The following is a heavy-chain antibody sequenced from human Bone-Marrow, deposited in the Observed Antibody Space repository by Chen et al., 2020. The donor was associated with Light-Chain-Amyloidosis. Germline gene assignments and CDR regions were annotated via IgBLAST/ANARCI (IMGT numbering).Heavy chain of an antibody. D-gene: IGHD1-26*01. CDR2: ISRSSSHI. V-gene: IGHV3-21*01. Sequence: EVQLVESGGGLVKPGGSLRLSCVASGFTFSRYTMNWVRQTPGRGLEWVSSISRSSSHIYYADSMRGRFTISRDNAKNSLYLQMNNLRAEDTAVYYCARGGSYYYFDYWGQGILVTVSS. J-gene: IGHJ4*02. CDR3: ARGGSYYYFDY. CDR1: GFTFSRYT.